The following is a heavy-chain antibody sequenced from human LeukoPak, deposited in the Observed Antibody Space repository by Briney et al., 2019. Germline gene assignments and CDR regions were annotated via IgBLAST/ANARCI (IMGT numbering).Heavy chain of an antibody. CDR2: IYTTGNT. V-gene: IGHV4-4*07. CDR3: ARDYSLGTTNAFDI. Sequence: PSETLSLTSAVSGGSISNYYWSWIRQPAGKGLEWIGRIYTTGNTNYNPSLKSRVAMSVDTSENQFSLKLTSVTAADTALYYCARDYSLGTTNAFDIWGQGTMVTVSS. J-gene: IGHJ3*02. CDR1: GGSISNYY. D-gene: IGHD1-7*01.